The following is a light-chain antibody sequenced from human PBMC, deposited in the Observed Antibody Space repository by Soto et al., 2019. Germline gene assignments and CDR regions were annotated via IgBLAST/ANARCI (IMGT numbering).Light chain of an antibody. CDR2: NVS. CDR1: QNVNSN. J-gene: IGKJ2*01. CDR3: QQYNTVNT. V-gene: IGKV3-15*01. Sequence: EIAMTQSPATLSVSPGQRATLSCRASQNVNSNLAWYQQKPGHAPSLLMYNVSTRATGFPARFSGSVSRTEFTLTISIQQSEDSAIYYCQQYNTVNTFGQGTKLEFK.